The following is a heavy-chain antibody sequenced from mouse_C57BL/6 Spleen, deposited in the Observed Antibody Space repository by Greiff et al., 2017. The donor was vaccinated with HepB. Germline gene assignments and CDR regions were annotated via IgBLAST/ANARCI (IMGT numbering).Heavy chain of an antibody. CDR2: IGPGSGST. V-gene: IGHV1-77*01. J-gene: IGHJ4*01. D-gene: IGHD1-1*01. CDR3: ARGGYYGSSPYYAMDY. CDR1: GYTFTDYY. Sequence: VQLQQSGAELVKPGASVKISCKASGYTFTDYYINWVKQRPGQGLEWIGKIGPGSGSTYYNEKFKGKATLTADKSSSTAYMQLSRLTSEDSAVYFCARGGYYGSSPYYAMDYWGQGTSVTVSS.